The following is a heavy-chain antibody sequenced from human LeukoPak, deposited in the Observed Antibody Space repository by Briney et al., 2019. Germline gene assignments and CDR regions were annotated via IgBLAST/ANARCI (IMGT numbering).Heavy chain of an antibody. CDR1: GFTFDDYG. J-gene: IGHJ6*02. Sequence: PGGSLRLSCAPSGFTFDDYGLHWVRQTPGKGLERVSLISGDGRATYYADSVKGRFTISRDNSKNSLYLQMGSLRSEDTALYYCAKDTRGESTLTKIRGVVRRTYYYYYAMDVWGQGTTVSVSS. D-gene: IGHD3-10*01. CDR2: ISGDGRAT. V-gene: IGHV3-43*02. CDR3: AKDTRGESTLTKIRGVVRRTYYYYYAMDV.